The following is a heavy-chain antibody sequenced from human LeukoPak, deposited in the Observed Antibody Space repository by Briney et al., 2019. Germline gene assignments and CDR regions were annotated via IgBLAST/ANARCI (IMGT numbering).Heavy chain of an antibody. CDR2: INPNSGGT. CDR3: ARAAALSRSVVAARNWFDP. Sequence: ASVKVSCKASGYTFTGYYMHWVRQAPGQGLEWMGRINPNSGGTNYAQKFQGRVTMTRDTSISTAYMELSRLRSEDTAVYYCARAAALSRSVVAARNWFDPWGQGTLVTVSS. J-gene: IGHJ5*02. D-gene: IGHD2-15*01. V-gene: IGHV1-2*06. CDR1: GYTFTGYY.